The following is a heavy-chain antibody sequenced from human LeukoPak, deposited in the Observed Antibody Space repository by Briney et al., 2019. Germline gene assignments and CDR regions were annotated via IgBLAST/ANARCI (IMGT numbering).Heavy chain of an antibody. D-gene: IGHD6-19*01. CDR3: ARDRGGSSGWYEGYYFDY. J-gene: IGHJ4*02. CDR1: GFTFRSYD. CDR2: IWYDGSNK. V-gene: IGHV3-33*01. Sequence: QPGRSLRLSCAASGFTFRSYDMHWVRQAPGKGLEWVAVIWYDGSNKYNGDSVEGRFTISRDNSKNTLFLQMNSLRAEDTAVYYCARDRGGSSGWYEGYYFDYWGQGTLVTVSS.